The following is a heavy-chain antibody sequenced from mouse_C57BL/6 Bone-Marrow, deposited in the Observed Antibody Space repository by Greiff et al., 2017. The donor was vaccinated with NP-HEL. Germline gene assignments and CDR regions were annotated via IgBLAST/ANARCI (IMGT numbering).Heavy chain of an antibody. V-gene: IGHV1-81*01. CDR3: ARRGSSYVGY. CDR2: IYPRSGNT. CDR1: GYTFTSYG. J-gene: IGHJ2*01. Sequence: VQLQESGAELARPGASVKLSCKASGYTFTSYGISWVKQSTGQGLEWIGEIYPRSGNTYYNEKFKGKATLTADKSSSTAYMELRSLTSEDSAVYFCARRGSSYVGYWGQGTTLTVSS. D-gene: IGHD1-1*01.